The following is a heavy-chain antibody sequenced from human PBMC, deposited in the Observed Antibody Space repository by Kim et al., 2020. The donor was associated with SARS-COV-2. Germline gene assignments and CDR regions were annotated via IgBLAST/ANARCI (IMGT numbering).Heavy chain of an antibody. D-gene: IGHD3-22*01. Sequence: GGSLRLSCAASGFTFRNYWMHWVRQAPGKGLVWVSRIDSDGTITDYAASVKGRFTISRDNAKKALYLQMNSLGVDDTAVYYCARGWDYSDNSGPRVGGQGTLVIVSS. CDR1: GFTFRNYW. CDR2: IDSDGTIT. J-gene: IGHJ4*02. CDR3: ARGWDYSDNSGPRV. V-gene: IGHV3-74*01.